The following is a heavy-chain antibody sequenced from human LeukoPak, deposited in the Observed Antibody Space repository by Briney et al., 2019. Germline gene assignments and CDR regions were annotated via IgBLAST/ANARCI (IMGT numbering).Heavy chain of an antibody. Sequence: GGSLRLSCAASGFTFSSYSMSWVRQAPGKGLEWVSSISGSGGSTYYADSVKGRFTISRDNAKNSLYLQMNSLRAEDTALYYCARGPYCSSTSCYAPWGYWGQGTLVTVSS. V-gene: IGHV3-23*01. CDR2: ISGSGGST. CDR3: ARGPYCSSTSCYAPWGY. J-gene: IGHJ4*02. CDR1: GFTFSSYS. D-gene: IGHD2-2*01.